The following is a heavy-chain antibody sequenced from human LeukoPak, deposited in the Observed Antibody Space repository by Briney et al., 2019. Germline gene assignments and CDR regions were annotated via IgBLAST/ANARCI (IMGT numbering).Heavy chain of an antibody. CDR2: IYPGDSDT. CDR3: ARRVAAAGTDY. J-gene: IGHJ4*02. CDR1: GYSFISYW. V-gene: IGHV5-51*01. Sequence: GESLKISCKGSGYSFISYWIGWVRQMPGKGLERMGSIYPGDSDTKYSPSFQGQVTISVDKSISTAYLQWSSLKASDTGIYYCARRVAAAGTDYWGQGTLVTVSS. D-gene: IGHD6-13*01.